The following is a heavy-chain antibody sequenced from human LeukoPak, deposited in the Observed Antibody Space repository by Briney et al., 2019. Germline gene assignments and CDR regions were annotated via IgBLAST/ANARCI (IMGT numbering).Heavy chain of an antibody. J-gene: IGHJ3*02. CDR1: GFTLWRHG. CDR2: TWYGGS. V-gene: IGHV3-33*01. CDR3: AREQSTSGPAGAFDI. D-gene: IGHD6-19*01. Sequence: PGGSLRLSCTTSGFTLWRHGMHWVRQAPGKGLEWVAVTWYGGSDYADSVRGRFSVSRDIFGNTVYLQMDNLRVEDTALYYCAREQSTSGPAGAFDIWGQGTVVTVSS.